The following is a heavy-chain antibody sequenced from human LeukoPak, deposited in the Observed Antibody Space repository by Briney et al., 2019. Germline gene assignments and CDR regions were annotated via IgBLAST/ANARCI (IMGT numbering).Heavy chain of an antibody. D-gene: IGHD3-3*01. CDR2: IYYSRST. J-gene: IGHJ4*02. CDR3: ARFTIFGVVIPYYFDY. V-gene: IGHV4-39*01. Sequence: SETLSLTCTVSGGSISSSSYYWGWIRQPPGKGLEWIGSIYYSRSTYYNPSLKSRVTISVDTSKNQFSLKLSSVTAADTAVYYCARFTIFGVVIPYYFDYWGQGTLVTVSS. CDR1: GGSISSSSYY.